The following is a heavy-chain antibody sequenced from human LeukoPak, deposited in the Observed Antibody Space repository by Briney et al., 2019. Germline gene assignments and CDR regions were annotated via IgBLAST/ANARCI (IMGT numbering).Heavy chain of an antibody. Sequence: ASVKVSCKASGFTFTGYYMHWVRQAPGQGLEWMGWINLNSGGTNYAQKFQGRVTMTRDTSISTAYMELSRLRSDDTAVYYCALPVGFGEFLFDYWGQGTLVTVSS. V-gene: IGHV1-2*02. CDR1: GFTFTGYY. CDR3: ALPVGFGEFLFDY. J-gene: IGHJ4*02. D-gene: IGHD3-10*01. CDR2: INLNSGGT.